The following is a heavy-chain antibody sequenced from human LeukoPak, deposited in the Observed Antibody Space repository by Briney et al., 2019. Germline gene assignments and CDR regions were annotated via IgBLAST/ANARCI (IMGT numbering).Heavy chain of an antibody. Sequence: ASVKVSCKASGYTFTGYYMHWVRQAPGQGLEWMGWINPNSGGTNYAQKFQGRVTMTRDTSISTAYMELSRLRSDDTTVYYCARDIWFGELTDAFDIWGQGTMVTVSS. V-gene: IGHV1-2*02. CDR2: INPNSGGT. J-gene: IGHJ3*02. CDR1: GYTFTGYY. CDR3: ARDIWFGELTDAFDI. D-gene: IGHD3-10*01.